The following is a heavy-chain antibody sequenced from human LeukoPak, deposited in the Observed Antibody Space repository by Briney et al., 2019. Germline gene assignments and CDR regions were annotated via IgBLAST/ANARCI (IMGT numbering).Heavy chain of an antibody. J-gene: IGHJ4*02. CDR1: GYTFINFA. CDR3: ARGPRAAADDY. Sequence: ASVKVSCKASGYTFINFAINWGRQAPGQRPEWMGWINAGNGNTKYSQKFQGRVTITRDTSASTAYMELSGLTSEDTAVYYCARGPRAAADDYWGQGTLVTVSS. D-gene: IGHD6-13*01. CDR2: INAGNGNT. V-gene: IGHV1-3*01.